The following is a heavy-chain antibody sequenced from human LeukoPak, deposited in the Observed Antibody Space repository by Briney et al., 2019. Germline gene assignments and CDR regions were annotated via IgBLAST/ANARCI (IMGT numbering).Heavy chain of an antibody. CDR3: ARALGVRGVIHQYYYYMDV. CDR2: INHSGST. Sequence: SETLSLTCAVYGGSFSGYYWSWIRQPPGKGLEWIGEINHSGSTNYNPSLKSRVTISVDTSKNQFSLKLSSVTAADTAVYYCARALGVRGVIHQYYYYMDVWGKGTTVTISS. V-gene: IGHV4-34*01. CDR1: GGSFSGYY. J-gene: IGHJ6*03. D-gene: IGHD3-10*01.